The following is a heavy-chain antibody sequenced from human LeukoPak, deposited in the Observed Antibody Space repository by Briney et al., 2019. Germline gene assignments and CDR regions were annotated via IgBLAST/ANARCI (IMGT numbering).Heavy chain of an antibody. J-gene: IGHJ3*02. V-gene: IGHV3-33*01. CDR3: AREVHGDYDI. CDR1: GFTFGSFG. Sequence: PGGSLRLSCAASGFTFGSFGMHWVRQAPGKGLEWVAVIWYDASNKYYADSVKGRFTISRDNSKNTLYLQMNSLRDDDTAVYYCAREVHGDYDIWGQGTRVTVSS. D-gene: IGHD4-17*01. CDR2: IWYDASNK.